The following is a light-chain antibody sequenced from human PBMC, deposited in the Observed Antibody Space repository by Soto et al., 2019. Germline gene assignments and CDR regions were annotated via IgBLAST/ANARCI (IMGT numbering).Light chain of an antibody. V-gene: IGKV4-1*01. Sequence: DIVMTQSPDSLAVSLGERATINCKSSQSVLYSSNNKNYLAWYQVKPGQPPHLLIYWASTRESGVPDRFSGSGSVRDLTLTVSSLQAEDVAVYYCHHYFTSHLTVGGGTKVDIK. CDR2: WAS. CDR1: QSVLYSSNNKNY. J-gene: IGKJ4*01. CDR3: HHYFTSHLT.